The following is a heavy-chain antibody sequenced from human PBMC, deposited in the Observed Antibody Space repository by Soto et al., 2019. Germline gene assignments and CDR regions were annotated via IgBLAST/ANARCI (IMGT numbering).Heavy chain of an antibody. CDR2: IIPIFGTA. V-gene: IGHV1-69*01. CDR1: GFTFSSYA. CDR3: ARVGYSYGYNWFDP. D-gene: IGHD5-18*01. J-gene: IGHJ5*02. Sequence: VQLLESGGGLVQPGGSLRLSCAASGFTFSSYAISWVRQAPGQGLEWMGGIIPIFGTANYAQKFQGRVTITADESTSTAYMELSSLRSEDTAVYYCARVGYSYGYNWFDPWGQGTLVTVSS.